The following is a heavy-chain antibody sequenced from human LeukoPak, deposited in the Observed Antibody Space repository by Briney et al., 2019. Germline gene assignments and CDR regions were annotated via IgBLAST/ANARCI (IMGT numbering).Heavy chain of an antibody. V-gene: IGHV3-30*04. J-gene: IGHJ6*04. D-gene: IGHD3-10*02. CDR1: GFNFNTFS. Sequence: GRSLRLSCAASGFNFNTFSLHWVRQAPGQGLEWVALISYDGSNKNYASSVKGRFTISRDNSRNTLYLQMNSLRAEDTAVYYCAELGITMIGGVWGKGTTVTISS. CDR2: ISYDGSNK. CDR3: AELGITMIGGV.